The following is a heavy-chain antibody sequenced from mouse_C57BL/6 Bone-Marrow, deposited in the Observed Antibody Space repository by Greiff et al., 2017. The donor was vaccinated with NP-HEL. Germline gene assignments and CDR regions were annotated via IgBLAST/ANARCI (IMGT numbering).Heavy chain of an antibody. CDR1: GYTFTSYW. D-gene: IGHD1-1*01. CDR2: IDPSDSYT. CDR3: ASYYYGSSYGFAY. J-gene: IGHJ3*01. Sequence: QVQLQQSGAELVMPGASVKLSCKASGYTFTSYWMHWVKQRPGQGLEWIGEIDPSDSYTNYNQKFKGTATVTVDKSSSTAYMQLSSLTSEDSAVYYCASYYYGSSYGFAYWGQGTLVTVSA. V-gene: IGHV1-69*01.